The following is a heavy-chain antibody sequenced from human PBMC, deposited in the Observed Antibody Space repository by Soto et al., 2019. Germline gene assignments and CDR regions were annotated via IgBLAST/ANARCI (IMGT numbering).Heavy chain of an antibody. J-gene: IGHJ6*02. Sequence: PGGSLRLSCAASGFTLSSYGMHWVRQAPGKGLEWVAVIWYDGSNKYYADSVKGRFTISRDNSKNALYLQMNSLRAEDTAVYYCARDPVYYYYGMDVWGQGTTVTVSS. CDR1: GFTLSSYG. CDR2: IWYDGSNK. V-gene: IGHV3-33*01. CDR3: ARDPVYYYYGMDV.